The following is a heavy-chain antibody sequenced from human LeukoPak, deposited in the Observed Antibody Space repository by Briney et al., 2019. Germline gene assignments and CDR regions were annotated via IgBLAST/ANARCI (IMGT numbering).Heavy chain of an antibody. V-gene: IGHV4-39*01. CDR3: ARRPMPGGSQNWFDP. Sequence: SETLSLTCTVSGGSISSSSYYWGWIRQPPGKGLEWIGSIYYSGITYYNPSLKSRVTISVDTSKNQFSLKLSSVTATDTSVYYCARRPMPGGSQNWFDPWGQGTLVTVSS. J-gene: IGHJ5*02. CDR1: GGSISSSSYY. D-gene: IGHD2-2*01. CDR2: IYYSGIT.